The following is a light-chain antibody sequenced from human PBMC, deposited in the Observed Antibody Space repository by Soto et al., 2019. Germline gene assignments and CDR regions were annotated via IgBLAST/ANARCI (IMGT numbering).Light chain of an antibody. V-gene: IGKV3-15*01. CDR2: GAS. CDR3: QQYGSSPT. Sequence: EIVMTQSPAPLSVSPGERATLSCRASQSISSNLAWYQQKPGQAPRLLIYGASTRATGIPGRFSGSGSGTEFTLTISRLEPEDFAVYYCQQYGSSPTLGQGTRLEIK. J-gene: IGKJ5*01. CDR1: QSISSN.